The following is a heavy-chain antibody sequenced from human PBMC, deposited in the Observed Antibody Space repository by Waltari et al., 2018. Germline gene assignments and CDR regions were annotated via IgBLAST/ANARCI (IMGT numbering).Heavy chain of an antibody. CDR3: AGGGLDDACDF. CDR1: EASDSSNRAA. J-gene: IGHJ3*01. D-gene: IGHD1-26*01. CDR2: TYYRSKWYN. Sequence: QVQLQQSGPGLVKPSQTLSPTCAISEASDSSNRAAWNWFRQSPSRGLEWLGRTYYRSKWYNDYAVSVKSRIVINADTSKNQFSLQLNSVTPEDTAVYYCAGGGLDDACDFWGQGTMVTVSS. V-gene: IGHV6-1*01.